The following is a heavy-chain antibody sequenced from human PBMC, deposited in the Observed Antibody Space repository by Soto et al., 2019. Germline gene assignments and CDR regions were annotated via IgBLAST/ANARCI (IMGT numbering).Heavy chain of an antibody. D-gene: IGHD3-10*01. CDR2: INPNSGGT. CDR3: ARDQEVRGVIITLYYYYYGMDV. Sequence: ASVKVSCKACGYTFTGYYMNWVRQAPGQGLEWMGWINPNSGGTNYAQKFQGRVTMTRDTSISTAYMELSRLRSDDTAVYYCARDQEVRGVIITLYYYYYGMDVWGQGTTVTVSS. CDR1: GYTFTGYY. J-gene: IGHJ6*02. V-gene: IGHV1-2*02.